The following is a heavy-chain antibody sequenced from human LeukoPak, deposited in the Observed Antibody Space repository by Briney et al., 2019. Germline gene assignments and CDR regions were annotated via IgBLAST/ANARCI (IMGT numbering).Heavy chain of an antibody. D-gene: IGHD3-16*01. J-gene: IGHJ4*02. CDR2: IYYSGST. V-gene: IGHV4-39*07. CDR1: GGSISSSSYY. CDR3: ARFTLAPRNYFDY. Sequence: PSETLSLTCTVSGGSISSSSYYWGWIRQPPGKGLEWIGSIYYSGSTYYNPSLKSRVTISVDTSKNQFSLKLSSVTAADTAVYYCARFTLAPRNYFDYWGQGTLVTVSS.